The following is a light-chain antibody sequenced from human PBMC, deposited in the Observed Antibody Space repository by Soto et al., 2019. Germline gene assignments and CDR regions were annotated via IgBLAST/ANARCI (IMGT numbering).Light chain of an antibody. CDR3: SSYTSSSTYV. CDR2: EVS. CDR1: SSDVGGYNY. Sequence: QSVLTQPASLSDSAGQSITISCTGTSSDVGGYNYVSWYQQHPGNAPKFMICEVSNRPSGVSNRFSGSKSGNTGSLTISGLQAEDEADYYCSSYTSSSTYVLGTGTKVTVL. J-gene: IGLJ1*01. V-gene: IGLV2-14*01.